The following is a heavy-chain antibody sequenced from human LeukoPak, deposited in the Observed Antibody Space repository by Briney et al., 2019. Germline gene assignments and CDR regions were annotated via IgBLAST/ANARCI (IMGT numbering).Heavy chain of an antibody. V-gene: IGHV1-2*06. CDR1: GYTFTDYY. D-gene: IGHD3-10*01. CDR3: ARVSILWFGESFDY. CDR2: INPNSGEI. J-gene: IGHJ4*02. Sequence: ASVKVSCKASGYTFTDYYIHWVRQAPGQGLQWMGRINPNSGEIDYAQKFQGRVTMTSDTSTSTAYMELSRLRSDDTAVYYCARVSILWFGESFDYWGQGTLVTVSS.